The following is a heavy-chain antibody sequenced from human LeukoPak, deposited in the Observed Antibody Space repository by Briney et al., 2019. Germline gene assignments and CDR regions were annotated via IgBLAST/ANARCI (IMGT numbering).Heavy chain of an antibody. Sequence: SETLSLTCTVSGYSMSSGYYWGWIRQPPGKGLQWIGSIFHSGNSYYNPSLKSRVTISVDTSKNQFSLKVNSVTAADTAVYYCASAPTHYYMDVWGKGTTVTISS. CDR2: IFHSGNS. D-gene: IGHD4-17*01. V-gene: IGHV4-38-2*02. CDR3: ASAPTHYYMDV. CDR1: GYSMSSGYY. J-gene: IGHJ6*03.